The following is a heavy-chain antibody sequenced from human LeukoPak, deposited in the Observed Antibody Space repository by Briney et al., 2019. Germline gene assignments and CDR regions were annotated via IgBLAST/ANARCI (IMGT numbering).Heavy chain of an antibody. V-gene: IGHV4-59*01. CDR1: GGSISSYY. J-gene: IGHJ3*02. CDR3: ARVGDRRAFDI. Sequence: PSETLSLTCTVSGGSISSYYWSWIRQPPGKGLEWIGYIYSSGSTNYNPSLKSRVTISVDTSKNQFSLKLSSVTAADTAVYYCARVGDRRAFDIWGQGTMVTVSS. D-gene: IGHD3-10*01. CDR2: IYSSGST.